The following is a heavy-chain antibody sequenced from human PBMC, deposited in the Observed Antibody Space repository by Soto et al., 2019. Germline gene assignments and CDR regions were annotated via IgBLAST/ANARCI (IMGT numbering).Heavy chain of an antibody. CDR3: AKARVAAAVFDY. D-gene: IGHD6-13*01. V-gene: IGHV3-30*18. CDR2: ISYDGSNK. J-gene: IGHJ4*02. Sequence: QVQLVESGGGVVQPGRSLRLSCAASGFTFSSYGMHWVRQAPGKGLEWVAVISYDGSNKYYADSVKGRFTISRDNSKNTLYLQMNSLRAEDTAVYYCAKARVAAAVFDYWGQGTLVTVSS. CDR1: GFTFSSYG.